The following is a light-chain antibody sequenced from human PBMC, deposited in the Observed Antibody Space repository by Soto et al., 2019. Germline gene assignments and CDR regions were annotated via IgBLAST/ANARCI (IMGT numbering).Light chain of an antibody. Sequence: QSVLTQPASVSGSPGQSITISCTGTSSDVGGYNYVSWYQQHPGKAPKLIIYDVTNRPSGVSNRFSGSKSGNTASLTISGLQAEDEADYYCSSSTSSSTYVFGTGTKLTVL. CDR2: DVT. CDR3: SSSTSSSTYV. V-gene: IGLV2-14*01. CDR1: SSDVGGYNY. J-gene: IGLJ1*01.